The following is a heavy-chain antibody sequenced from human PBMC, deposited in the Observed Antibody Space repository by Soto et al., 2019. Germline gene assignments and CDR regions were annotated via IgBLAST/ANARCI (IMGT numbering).Heavy chain of an antibody. CDR3: ASGRLVSRYYGLDV. CDR1: GDSMNDYY. CDR2: IFTSGNT. V-gene: IGHV4-4*07. D-gene: IGHD6-6*01. Sequence: PSETLSLTCTVSGDSMNDYYWSWIRQPAGKGLEWIGRIFTSGNTNYNPSLRSRLTMSVDTSTNQVSLRLTSVTAADTAVYYCASGRLVSRYYGLDVWGQGTTVTVSS. J-gene: IGHJ6*02.